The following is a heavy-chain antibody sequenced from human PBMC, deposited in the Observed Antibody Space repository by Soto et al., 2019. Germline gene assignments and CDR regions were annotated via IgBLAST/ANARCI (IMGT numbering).Heavy chain of an antibody. CDR2: IYHSGST. CDR3: GRVPTP. CDR1: GGSISSGGYS. V-gene: IGHV4-30-2*01. J-gene: IGHJ5*02. Sequence: NPSETLSLTCAVSGGSISSGGYSWSWIRQPPGKGLEWIGYIYHSGSTYYNSSLNSRVTISVDRSKNQLFLKLSSVTAADTAVYYCGRVPTPWGQGTLVTVSS.